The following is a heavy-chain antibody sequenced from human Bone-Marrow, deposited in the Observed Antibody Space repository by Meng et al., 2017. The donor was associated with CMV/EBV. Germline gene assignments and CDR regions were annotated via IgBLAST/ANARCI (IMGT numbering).Heavy chain of an antibody. V-gene: IGHV1-2*02. Sequence: ASVKVSCKASGYTFTGYYMHWVRQAPGQGLEWMGWINPNSGGTNYAQKFQGRVTMTRDTSISTAYMELSRLRSDDTAVYYCARTTIDVVVPAGDYSYYYGMDVWGQGTTVTV. CDR3: ARTTIDVVVPAGDYSYYYGMDV. CDR2: INPNSGGT. J-gene: IGHJ6*02. CDR1: GYTFTGYY. D-gene: IGHD2-2*01.